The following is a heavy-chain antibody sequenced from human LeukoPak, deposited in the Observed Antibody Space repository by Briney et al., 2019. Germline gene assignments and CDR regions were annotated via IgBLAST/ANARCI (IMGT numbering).Heavy chain of an antibody. CDR2: ISVYIGDT. D-gene: IGHD2-8*01. J-gene: IGHJ4*02. CDR1: GYTFTSYG. V-gene: IGHV1-18*01. CDR3: ARDRMLNGCDY. Sequence: ATVKVSCKASGYTFTSYGIRWVRQAPGQGVGWMGWISVYIGDTNNTQTLKGRAPITTETSTSTAYMELTGLRSDDTAVYYFARDRMLNGCDYWGQGTLVTVS.